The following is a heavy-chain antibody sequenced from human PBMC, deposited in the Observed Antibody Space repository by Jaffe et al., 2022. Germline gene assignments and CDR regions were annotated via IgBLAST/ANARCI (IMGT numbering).Heavy chain of an antibody. D-gene: IGHD2-8*02. CDR1: GGTFSSYA. CDR3: AREAPGSYCTGGVCYLGSFDY. Sequence: QVQLVQSGAEVKKPGSSVKVSCKASGGTFSSYAISWVRQAPGQGLEWMGGIIPIFGTANYAQKFQGRVTITADESTSTAYMELSSLRSEDTAVYYCAREAPGSYCTGGVCYLGSFDYWGQGTLVTVSS. V-gene: IGHV1-69*01. J-gene: IGHJ4*02. CDR2: IIPIFGTA.